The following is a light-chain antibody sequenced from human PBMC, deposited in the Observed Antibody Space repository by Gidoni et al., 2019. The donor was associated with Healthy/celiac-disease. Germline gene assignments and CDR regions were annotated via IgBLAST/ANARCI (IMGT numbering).Light chain of an antibody. J-gene: IGKJ1*01. Sequence: IVLTQSPGTLSLSPGERATLSCRASHSVSSSYLAWYQQKPGQAPRLLIYGASSRATGIPDRFSGSGSGTDFTLTISRLEPEDFAVYYCQQYGSSPRFGQGTKVEIK. CDR2: GAS. CDR1: HSVSSSY. CDR3: QQYGSSPR. V-gene: IGKV3-20*01.